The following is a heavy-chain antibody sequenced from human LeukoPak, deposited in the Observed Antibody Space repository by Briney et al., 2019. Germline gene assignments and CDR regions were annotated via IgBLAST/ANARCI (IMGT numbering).Heavy chain of an antibody. CDR3: ARINDYGDSDFDY. V-gene: IGHV1-8*02. D-gene: IGHD4-17*01. Sequence: ASVKVSCKASGYTFTGYYMHWVRQATGQGLEWMGWMNPNSGNTGYAQKFQGRVTMTRNTSISTAYMELSSLRSEDTAVYYCARINDYGDSDFDYWGQGTLVTVSS. CDR1: GYTFTGYY. J-gene: IGHJ4*02. CDR2: MNPNSGNT.